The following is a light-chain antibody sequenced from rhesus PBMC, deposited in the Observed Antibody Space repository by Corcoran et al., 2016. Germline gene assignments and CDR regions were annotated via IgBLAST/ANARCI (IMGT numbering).Light chain of an antibody. J-gene: IGKJ2*01. V-gene: IGKV3-10*01. CDR1: QSVRHY. Sequence: QVELTQSPATLSLSPGERATLSCRASQSVRHYLAWYQQKPGQAPRLLIHGASTRATGVPDRFSGSGSGTDVTLTISSLEPEDVGFYHCYQHSSDYSFGQGTKVEIK. CDR2: GAS. CDR3: YQHSSDYS.